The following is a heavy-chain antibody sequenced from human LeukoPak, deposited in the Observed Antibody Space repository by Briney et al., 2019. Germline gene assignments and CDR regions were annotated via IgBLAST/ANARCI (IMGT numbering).Heavy chain of an antibody. J-gene: IGHJ4*02. D-gene: IGHD2-2*01. CDR2: ISGSGGRP. CDR3: ARHPEPGYCSSTSCHESYFDY. CDR1: GFTFTSCA. Sequence: GGSLRLSCAASGFTFTSCAMSWVRQAPGKGLEWVSAISGSGGRPYYADSVKGRFTISRDNSKNTLYLQMNRLRAEDTAVYYCARHPEPGYCSSTSCHESYFDYWGQGTLVTVSS. V-gene: IGHV3-23*01.